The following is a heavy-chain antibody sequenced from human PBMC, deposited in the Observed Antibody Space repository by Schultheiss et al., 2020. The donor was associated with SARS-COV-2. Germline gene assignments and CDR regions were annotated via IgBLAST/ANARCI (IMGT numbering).Heavy chain of an antibody. D-gene: IGHD4-17*01. V-gene: IGHV4-31*03. CDR3: ARDLGKKGYGDYYFDY. CDR2: ICYSGST. CDR1: GGSISSGGYY. Sequence: SETLSLTCTVSGGSISSGGYYWSWIRQHPGKGLEWIGYICYSGSTYYNPSLKSRVTISVDTSKNQFSLKLSSVTAADTAVYYCARDLGKKGYGDYYFDYWGQGTLVTVSS. J-gene: IGHJ4*02.